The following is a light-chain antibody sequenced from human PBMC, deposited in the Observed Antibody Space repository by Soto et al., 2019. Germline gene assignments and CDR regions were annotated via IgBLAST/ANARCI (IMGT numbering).Light chain of an antibody. CDR1: QGISSA. CDR3: QHFNSFQIT. J-gene: IGKJ5*01. CDR2: HAS. V-gene: IGKV1-13*02. Sequence: AIQLTQSPSSLSASIGDRVTITCRASQGISSALAWYQQKPGKAPNLLIYHASRLEGGVPSRFSGSGSGTDFTLTISSLQPEDFATYYCQHFNSFQITFGQGTRLEIK.